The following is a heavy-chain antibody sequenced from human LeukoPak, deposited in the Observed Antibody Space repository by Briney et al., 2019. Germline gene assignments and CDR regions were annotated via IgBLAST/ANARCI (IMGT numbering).Heavy chain of an antibody. CDR2: INPSSGGR. CDR3: ASSYRGRRFDY. V-gene: IGHV1-2*02. Sequence: SVTVSCKASGYTVTGYYVHGVRPAPGQGLAGRGWINPSSGGRNYAQKFQGRVTMTSDTSISTNYLELRRLRPDDTAVYSCASSYRGRRFDYWGQGTLVTVSS. D-gene: IGHD2-21*01. J-gene: IGHJ4*02. CDR1: GYTVTGYY.